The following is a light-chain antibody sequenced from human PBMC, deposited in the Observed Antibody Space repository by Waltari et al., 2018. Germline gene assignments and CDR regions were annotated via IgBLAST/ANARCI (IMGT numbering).Light chain of an antibody. CDR2: EVS. CDR3: SSYAGNNNKV. J-gene: IGLJ1*01. V-gene: IGLV2-8*01. CDR1: SSDVGGYNY. Sequence: QSALTQPPSASGSPGQSVAFSCTGTSSDVGGYNYVSWYQQHPGKAPKLIIYEVSQRPSGVPDRFSGSKSGNTASLTVSGLQAEDEADYYCSSYAGNNNKVFGTGTKVTVL.